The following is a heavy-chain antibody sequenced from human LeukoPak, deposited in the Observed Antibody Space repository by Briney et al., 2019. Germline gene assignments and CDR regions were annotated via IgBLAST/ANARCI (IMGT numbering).Heavy chain of an antibody. CDR2: IYTSGST. D-gene: IGHD3-16*01. J-gene: IGHJ4*02. Sequence: KTSQTLSLTCTVSGGSISSGSYYWSWIRQPAGKGLEWIGRIYTSGSTNYNPSLKSRVTMSVDTSKNQFSLKLSSVTAADTAVYYCARGYVGSFDYWGQGTLVTVSS. V-gene: IGHV4-61*02. CDR3: ARGYVGSFDY. CDR1: GGSISSGSYY.